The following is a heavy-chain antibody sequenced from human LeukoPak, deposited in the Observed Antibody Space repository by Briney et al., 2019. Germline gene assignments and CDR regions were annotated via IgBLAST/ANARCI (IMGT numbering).Heavy chain of an antibody. CDR2: TNAGNGNT. CDR3: ASDGSDSGSYFYY. D-gene: IGHD1-26*01. J-gene: IGHJ4*02. V-gene: IGHV1-3*01. CDR1: GYTFTSYA. Sequence: ASVKVSCKASGYTFTSYAMHWVRQAPGQRLEWMGWTNAGNGNTKYSQKFQGRVTITRDTSASTAYMELSSLRSEDTAVYYCASDGSDSGSYFYYWGQGTLVTVSS.